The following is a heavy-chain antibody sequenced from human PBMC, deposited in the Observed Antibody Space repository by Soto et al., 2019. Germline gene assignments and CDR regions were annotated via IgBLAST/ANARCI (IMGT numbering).Heavy chain of an antibody. V-gene: IGHV4-34*01. J-gene: IGHJ6*02. Sequence: SETLSLTCAVYGGSFSGYYWSWIRQPPGKGLEWIGEINHSGSTNYNPSLESRVTISVDTSKNQFSLKLSSVTAADTAVHYCARDRVTTYYYYGMDVWGQGTTVTVSS. CDR2: INHSGST. CDR3: ARDRVTTYYYYGMDV. D-gene: IGHD4-4*01. CDR1: GGSFSGYY.